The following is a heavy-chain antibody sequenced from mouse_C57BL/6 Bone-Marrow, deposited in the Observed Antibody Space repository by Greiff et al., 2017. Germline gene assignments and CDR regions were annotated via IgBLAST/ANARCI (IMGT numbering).Heavy chain of an antibody. CDR2: IYPRSGNT. CDR3: ARGATVYGDY. V-gene: IGHV1-81*01. J-gene: IGHJ2*01. CDR1: GYTFTSYG. D-gene: IGHD1-1*01. Sequence: VKLVESGAELARPGASVKLSCKASGYTFTSYGISWVKQRTGQGLEWIGEIYPRSGNTYYNEKFKGKATLTADKSSSTAYMELRSLASEDSAVYFCARGATVYGDYWGQGTTLTVSS.